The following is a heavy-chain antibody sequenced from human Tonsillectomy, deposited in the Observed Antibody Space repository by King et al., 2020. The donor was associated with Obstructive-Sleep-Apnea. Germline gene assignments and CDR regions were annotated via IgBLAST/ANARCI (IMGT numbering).Heavy chain of an antibody. CDR2: LYYGGNS. Sequence: QLQESGPGLVKPSETLSLTCTVSGGSISSSSYYWGWIRQPPGKGLEWIGSLYYGGNSFYNPSLKSRVTISVDTSKNQFSLILNSVTAADTAVYYCAFLDFWSAYSSYYFDYWGQGTLVTVSS. CDR3: AFLDFWSAYSSYYFDY. V-gene: IGHV4-39*07. J-gene: IGHJ4*02. CDR1: GGSISSSSYY. D-gene: IGHD3-3*01.